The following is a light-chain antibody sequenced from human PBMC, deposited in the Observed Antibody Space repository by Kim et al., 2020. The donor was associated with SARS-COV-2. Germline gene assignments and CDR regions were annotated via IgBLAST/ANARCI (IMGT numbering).Light chain of an antibody. Sequence: QSVVTQPASVSGSPGQSITISCTGTSSDVGGYNYVSWYQQHPGKVPKFMIYDVSKRPSEVSNRFSGSKSGNTASLTISGLQAEDEADYYCSSHTSSNTLVFGGGTKLTVL. CDR1: SSDVGGYNY. V-gene: IGLV2-14*03. CDR2: DVS. J-gene: IGLJ2*01. CDR3: SSHTSSNTLV.